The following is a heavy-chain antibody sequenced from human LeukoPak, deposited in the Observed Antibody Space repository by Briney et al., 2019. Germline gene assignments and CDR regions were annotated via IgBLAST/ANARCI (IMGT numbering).Heavy chain of an antibody. CDR2: MYSGGAT. D-gene: IGHD1-7*01. CDR1: GFIVSGDY. J-gene: IGHJ6*03. V-gene: IGHV3-53*01. Sequence: GGSLRLSCVVSGFIVSGDYMSWVRQAPGKGLECVSVMYSGGATYYADSVKGRFTISRDNAKKSLYLQMNSLRVEDTGVYYCAKRRGLELLYYYYMDVWGKGTTVTVSS. CDR3: AKRRGLELLYYYYMDV.